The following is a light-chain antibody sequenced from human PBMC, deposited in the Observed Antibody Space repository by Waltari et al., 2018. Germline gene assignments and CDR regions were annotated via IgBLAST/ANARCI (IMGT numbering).Light chain of an antibody. J-gene: IGLJ3*02. CDR2: DVS. CDR3: CAYAGNYVWV. Sequence: QSALTQPAAVSGSPGPSVTISCTGASSDIGRYDIVSWYQQHPGNATKLVISDVSKRPSGVSYRFSGSKSGDTASLTISGLQFEDEADYYCCAYAGNYVWVLGGGTRLTVL. V-gene: IGLV2-23*02. CDR1: SSDIGRYDI.